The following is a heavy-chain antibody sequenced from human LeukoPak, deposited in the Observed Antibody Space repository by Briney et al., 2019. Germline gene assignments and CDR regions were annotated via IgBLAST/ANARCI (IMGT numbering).Heavy chain of an antibody. CDR2: IHYGGNT. J-gene: IGHJ6*03. CDR1: GASMNKYY. Sequence: LSETLSLTCTVSGASMNKYYWSWSRQPPGKGLEWIGYIHYGGNTNYSPSLKSRLTISVDRSNNQFSLSLTSVTAADTAVYYCARRSDLWSGFRSDYYYMDVWGNGTTVIVSS. V-gene: IGHV4-59*08. D-gene: IGHD3-3*01. CDR3: ARRSDLWSGFRSDYYYMDV.